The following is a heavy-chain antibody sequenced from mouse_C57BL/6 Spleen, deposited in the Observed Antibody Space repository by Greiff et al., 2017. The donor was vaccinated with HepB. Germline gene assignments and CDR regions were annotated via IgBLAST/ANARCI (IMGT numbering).Heavy chain of an antibody. V-gene: IGHV1-55*01. J-gene: IGHJ1*03. CDR3: AKGANWEEYWYFDV. CDR1: GYTFTSYW. D-gene: IGHD4-1*01. CDR2: IYPGSGST. Sequence: VQLQQPGAELVKPGASVKMSCKASGYTFTSYWITWVKQRPGQGLEWIGDIYPGSGSTNYNEKFKSKATLTVDTSSSTAYMQLSSLTSEDSAVYYCAKGANWEEYWYFDVWGTGTTVTVSS.